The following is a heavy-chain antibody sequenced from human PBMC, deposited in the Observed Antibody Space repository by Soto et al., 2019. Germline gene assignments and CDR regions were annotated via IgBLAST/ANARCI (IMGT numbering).Heavy chain of an antibody. J-gene: IGHJ4*02. Sequence: GSGPTLVNPTQTLTLTCTFSGFSLSTSGMCVSWIRQPPGKALEWLALIDWDDDKYYSTSLKTRLTVSKDTSKNQVVLTMTNMDPVDTATYYCARSLLEMATIYFDYWGQGTLVTVSS. CDR1: GFSLSTSGMC. V-gene: IGHV2-70*01. CDR3: ARSLLEMATIYFDY. D-gene: IGHD5-12*01. CDR2: IDWDDDK.